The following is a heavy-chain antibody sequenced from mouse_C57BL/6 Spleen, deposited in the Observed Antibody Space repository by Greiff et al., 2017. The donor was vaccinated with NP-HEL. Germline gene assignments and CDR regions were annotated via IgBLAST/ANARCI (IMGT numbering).Heavy chain of an antibody. CDR3: DPPNWDHMDY. CDR1: GFTFSDAW. D-gene: IGHD4-1*01. J-gene: IGHJ4*01. Sequence: EVQLQQSGGGLVQPGGSMKLSCAASGFTFSDAWMDWVRQSPETGLEWVAEIRNKANNHATYYAESVKGRFTISRDDSKSRVYLQMNSVRAEDTGIYYCDPPNWDHMDYWGQRTSVTVSS. CDR2: IRNKANNHAT. V-gene: IGHV6-6*01.